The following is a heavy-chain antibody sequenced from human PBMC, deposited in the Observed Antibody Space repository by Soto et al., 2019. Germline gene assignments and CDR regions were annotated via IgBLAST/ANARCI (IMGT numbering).Heavy chain of an antibody. CDR1: GFTFSTYW. CDR3: AKDHLDYGDYSYYGMDV. D-gene: IGHD4-17*01. J-gene: IGHJ6*02. Sequence: GGSLRLSCAASGFTFSTYWMSWVLQAPWKGLEWVSAISGSGGSTYYADSVKGRFTISRDNSKNTLYLQMNSLRAEDTAVYYCAKDHLDYGDYSYYGMDVWGQGTTVTVSS. V-gene: IGHV3-23*01. CDR2: ISGSGGST.